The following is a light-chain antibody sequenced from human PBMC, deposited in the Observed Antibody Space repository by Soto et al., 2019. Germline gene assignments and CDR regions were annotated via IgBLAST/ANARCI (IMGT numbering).Light chain of an antibody. CDR1: SSEVGGYNY. J-gene: IGLJ1*01. CDR2: DVS. CDR3: SSYTSSGTYV. Sequence: QSVLTQPASVSGSPGQSITISCSGTSSEVGGYNYVFWYQHHPGKAPKLMIYDVSNRPSGVSNRFSGSKSGNTASLTISGLQAEDEADYYCSSYTSSGTYVFGTGTKVTVL. V-gene: IGLV2-14*03.